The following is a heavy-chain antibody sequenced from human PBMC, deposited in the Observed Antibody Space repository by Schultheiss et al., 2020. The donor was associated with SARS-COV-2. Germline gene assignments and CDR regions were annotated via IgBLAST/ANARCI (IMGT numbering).Heavy chain of an antibody. V-gene: IGHV3-49*04. J-gene: IGHJ2*01. CDR1: GFTFGDYA. CDR2: IRSKAYGGTT. CDR3: AKRGYDSSGYYSDWYFDL. D-gene: IGHD3-22*01. Sequence: GGSLRLSCTASGFTFGDYAMSWVRQAPGKGLEWVGFIRSKAYGGTTEYAASVKGRFTISRDDSKSIAYLQMNSLKTEDTAVYYCAKRGYDSSGYYSDWYFDLWGRGTLVTVSS.